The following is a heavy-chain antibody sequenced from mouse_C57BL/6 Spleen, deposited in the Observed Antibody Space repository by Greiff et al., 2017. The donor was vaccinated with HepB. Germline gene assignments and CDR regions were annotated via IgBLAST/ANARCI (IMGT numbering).Heavy chain of an antibody. D-gene: IGHD3-2*02. CDR3: ARWGAQAWFAY. CDR2: IYPGDGDT. CDR1: GYAFSSSW. V-gene: IGHV1-82*01. Sequence: QVQLQQSGPELVKPGASVKISCKASGYAFSSSWMNWVKQRPGKGLEWIGRIYPGDGDTNYNGKFKGKATLTADKSSSTAYMQLSSLTSEDSAVYFGARWGAQAWFAYWGQGTLVTVSA. J-gene: IGHJ3*01.